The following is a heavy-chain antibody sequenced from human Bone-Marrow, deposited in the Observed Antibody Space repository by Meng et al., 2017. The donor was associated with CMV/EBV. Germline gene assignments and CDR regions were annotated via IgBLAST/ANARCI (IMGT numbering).Heavy chain of an antibody. CDR2: IIPILGIA. CDR1: VGTFSSYT. V-gene: IGHV1-69*02. CDR3: ATVGDSSSWLPYYYYGMDV. J-gene: IGHJ6*02. D-gene: IGHD6-13*01. Sequence: SVKVSCKASVGTFSSYTISWVRQAPGQGLEWMGRIIPILGIANYAQKFQGRVTITADKSTSTAYMELSSLRSEDTAVYYCATVGDSSSWLPYYYYGMDVWGQGTTVTVSS.